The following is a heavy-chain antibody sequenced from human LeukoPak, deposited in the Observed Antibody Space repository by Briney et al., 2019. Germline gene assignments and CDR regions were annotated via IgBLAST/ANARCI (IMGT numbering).Heavy chain of an antibody. Sequence: GGSLRLSCTASGFTFGDYAMSWVRQAPGKGLEWVGFIRSKAYGGTTEYAASVKGRFTISRDDSKSIAYLQMNSLKTEDTTVYYCTRGSILDYWGQGTLVTVSS. D-gene: IGHD3-3*02. CDR1: GFTFGDYA. CDR2: IRSKAYGGTT. J-gene: IGHJ4*02. CDR3: TRGSILDY. V-gene: IGHV3-49*04.